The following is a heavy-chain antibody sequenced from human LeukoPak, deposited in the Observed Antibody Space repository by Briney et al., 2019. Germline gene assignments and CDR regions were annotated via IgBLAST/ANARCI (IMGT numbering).Heavy chain of an antibody. CDR1: GGSISSSSYY. J-gene: IGHJ4*02. Sequence: SETLSLTCTVSGGSISSSSYYWGWIRQPPGKGLEWIGSIYHSGSTYYNPSLKSRATISVDTSKNQFSLKLRSVTAADTAVYCCASRDYYGSGSYYYGYWGQGTLVTVSS. V-gene: IGHV4-39*01. D-gene: IGHD3-10*01. CDR3: ASRDYYGSGSYYYGY. CDR2: IYHSGST.